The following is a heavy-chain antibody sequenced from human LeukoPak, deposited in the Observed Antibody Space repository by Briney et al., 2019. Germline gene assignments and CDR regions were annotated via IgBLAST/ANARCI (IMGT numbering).Heavy chain of an antibody. Sequence: EGSLRFSCAASGFTFSSYAMSWVRQAPGKGLEWVSAISGSGGSTYYADSVKGRFTISRDNSKNTLYLQMNSLRAEDTAVYYCAKFYGIAVAAVAYWGQGTLVTVSS. V-gene: IGHV3-23*01. D-gene: IGHD6-19*01. CDR2: ISGSGGST. CDR3: AKFYGIAVAAVAY. CDR1: GFTFSSYA. J-gene: IGHJ4*02.